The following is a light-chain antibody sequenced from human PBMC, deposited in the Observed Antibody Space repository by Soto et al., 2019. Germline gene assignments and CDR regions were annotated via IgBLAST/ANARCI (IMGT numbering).Light chain of an antibody. J-gene: IGKJ4*01. V-gene: IGKV3-20*01. CDR2: GAS. CDR1: QSFSSSY. Sequence: EIGLTQSPGTLSLSPGERATLSCRASQSFSSSYLAWYQQKPGQAPRLLIYGASSRATGIPDRFSGSGSGTDFTLTISRLEPEDFAVYYCQQYGSSLLTFGGGTKVEIK. CDR3: QQYGSSLLT.